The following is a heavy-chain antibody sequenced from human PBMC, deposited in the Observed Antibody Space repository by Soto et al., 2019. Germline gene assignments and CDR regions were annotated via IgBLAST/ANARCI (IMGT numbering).Heavy chain of an antibody. CDR2: IFPGDSDT. Sequence: GESLKISCKASGFSLNTYWIAWVRQMPGKGLEWMGAIFPGDSDTKYSPSFEGQVTISADRSTSTAYVQWDSLRASDSARYYCARQRPPYGGSGYYYEMDVWDPGTKGTVAS. CDR3: ARQRPPYGGSGYYYEMDV. J-gene: IGHJ6*02. V-gene: IGHV5-51*01. D-gene: IGHD3-10*01. CDR1: GFSLNTYW.